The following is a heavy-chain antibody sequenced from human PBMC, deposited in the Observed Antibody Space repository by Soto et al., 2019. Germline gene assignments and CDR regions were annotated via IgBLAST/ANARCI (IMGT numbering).Heavy chain of an antibody. D-gene: IGHD3-22*01. CDR3: ARDFSDDSSGYYYGY. CDR2: IIPIFGTA. J-gene: IGHJ4*02. CDR1: GGTFSSYA. Sequence: GASVKVSFKASGGTFSSYAISWVRQAPGQGLEWMGGIIPIFGTANYAQKFQGRVTITADESTSTAYMELSSLRSEDTAVYYCARDFSDDSSGYYYGYWGQGTLVTVSS. V-gene: IGHV1-69*13.